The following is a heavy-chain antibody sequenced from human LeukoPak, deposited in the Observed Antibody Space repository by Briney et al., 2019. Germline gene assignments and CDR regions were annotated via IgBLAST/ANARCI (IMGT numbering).Heavy chain of an antibody. CDR1: GGSISSYY. D-gene: IGHD3-9*01. J-gene: IGHJ1*01. CDR2: IYYSGST. V-gene: IGHV4-59*01. CDR3: ASLYYDILTGFTEYFQH. Sequence: SETPSLTCTASGGSISSYYWSWIRQPPGKGLEWIGYIYYSGSTNYNPSLKSRVTISVDTSKNQFSLKLSSVTAADTAVYYCASLYYDILTGFTEYFQHWGQGTLVTVSS.